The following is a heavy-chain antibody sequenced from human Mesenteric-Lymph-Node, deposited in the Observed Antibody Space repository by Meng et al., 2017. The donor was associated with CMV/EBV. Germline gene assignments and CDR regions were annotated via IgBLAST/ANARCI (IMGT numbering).Heavy chain of an antibody. CDR2: ISSSSSTI. CDR3: ARDDGQLVTDY. V-gene: IGHV3-48*04. CDR1: GFTFSSYS. D-gene: IGHD6-6*01. Sequence: GESLKISCAASGFTFSSYSMNWVRQAPGKGLEWVSYISSSSSTIYYADSVKGRFTISRDNAKNSLYLQMNSLRAEDTAVYYCARDDGQLVTDYWGQGTLVTVSS. J-gene: IGHJ4*02.